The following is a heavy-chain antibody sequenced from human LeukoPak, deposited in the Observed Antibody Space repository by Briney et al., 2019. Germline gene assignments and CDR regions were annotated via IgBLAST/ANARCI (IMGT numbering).Heavy chain of an antibody. D-gene: IGHD4-4*01. J-gene: IGHJ4*02. Sequence: PGGSLRLSCAASGFTFSSYAMSWVRQAPGKGLEWVSAISGSGGRTYYADSVKGRFTISRDNSKNTLYLQMNSLRAEDTAVYYCAKAPLRTTVTIFDYWGQGTLVTVSS. CDR1: GFTFSSYA. CDR3: AKAPLRTTVTIFDY. CDR2: ISGSGGRT. V-gene: IGHV3-23*01.